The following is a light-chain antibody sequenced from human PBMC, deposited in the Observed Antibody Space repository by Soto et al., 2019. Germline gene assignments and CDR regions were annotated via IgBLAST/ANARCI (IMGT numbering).Light chain of an antibody. Sequence: DIQMTQSPSTLSASVGDRVTITCRASQSISSWLAWYQQKPGKAPKLLIYDAFSLESGVPSRFSGSGSGTAFTRTISSLQPDDFATYYCQQYNSSSPYTFGQGTKLEI. CDR1: QSISSW. J-gene: IGKJ2*01. CDR3: QQYNSSSPYT. CDR2: DAF. V-gene: IGKV1-5*01.